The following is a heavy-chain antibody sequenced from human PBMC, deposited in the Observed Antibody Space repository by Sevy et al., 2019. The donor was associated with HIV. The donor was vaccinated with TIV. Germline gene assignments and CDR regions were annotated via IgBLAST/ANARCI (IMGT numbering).Heavy chain of an antibody. CDR2: IYSGGST. CDR1: GFTVSSNY. J-gene: IGHJ3*02. D-gene: IGHD6-13*01. CDR3: ARGGVAAAGTGAFDI. Sequence: GGYLRLSCAASGFTVSSNYMSWVRQAPGKGLVWVSVIYSGGSTYYADSVKGRFTISRDNSKNTLYLQMNSLRAEDTAVYYCARGGVAAAGTGAFDIWGQGTMVTVSS. V-gene: IGHV3-53*01.